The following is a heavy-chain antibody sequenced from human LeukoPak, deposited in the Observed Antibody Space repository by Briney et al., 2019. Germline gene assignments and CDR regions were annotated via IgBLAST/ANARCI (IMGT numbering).Heavy chain of an antibody. CDR2: INSDGSST. D-gene: IGHD5/OR15-5a*01. V-gene: IGHV3-74*01. Sequence: GGSLRLSCAASGFTFSRYWMHWVRQDPGKGLVWVSRINSDGSSTNYVDSVEGRFTISRDNAKNTLYLLMNSLRAEDTAVYYCARDLSLPDYWGQGTLVTVSS. CDR1: GFTFSRYW. CDR3: ARDLSLPDY. J-gene: IGHJ4*02.